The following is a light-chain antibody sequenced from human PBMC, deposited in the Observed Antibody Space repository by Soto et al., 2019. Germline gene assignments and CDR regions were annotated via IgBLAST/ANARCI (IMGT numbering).Light chain of an antibody. CDR2: GAS. J-gene: IGKJ2*02. V-gene: IGKV3-20*01. Sequence: EIVLTQSPGILSLSPGERATLSCRASQSVSNTYLAWYQQTPGQAPRLLIYGASSRATGIPDRFSGSGSGTDFTLAISRLEPEDFAVYYCQQYDTSPSTFGQGTKAQIK. CDR3: QQYDTSPST. CDR1: QSVSNTY.